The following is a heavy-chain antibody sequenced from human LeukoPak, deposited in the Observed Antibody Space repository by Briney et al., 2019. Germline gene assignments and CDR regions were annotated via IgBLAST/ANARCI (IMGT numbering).Heavy chain of an antibody. J-gene: IGHJ3*02. V-gene: IGHV3-7*01. D-gene: IGHD6-13*01. CDR1: GFTFRNYW. CDR2: IKKYESDR. Sequence: GGSLRLSCAASGFTFRNYWMSWVRQAPGKGLEWVANIKKYESDRFYADAVKGRFTISRDNAKNSLYLQMKSLRVEDTAVSYCATFSRQQLLDDVFDIWGQGTMVTVSS. CDR3: ATFSRQQLLDDVFDI.